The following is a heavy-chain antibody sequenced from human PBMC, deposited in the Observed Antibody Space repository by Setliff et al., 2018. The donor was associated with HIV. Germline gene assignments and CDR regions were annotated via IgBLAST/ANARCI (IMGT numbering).Heavy chain of an antibody. J-gene: IGHJ5*02. CDR2: ISDGSTSHM. V-gene: IGHV3-11*06. CDR3: GRYKWNNWIFGWFDP. D-gene: IGHD1-20*01. Sequence: GGSLTLSCAASGFTFSDHYLSWIRQAPGKGLEWVSYISDGSTSHMNYSDSVKGRFTISRDNAKNSLYLQMNSLRAEDTAVYYCGRYKWNNWIFGWFDPWGQGTQVTVSS. CDR1: GFTFSDHY.